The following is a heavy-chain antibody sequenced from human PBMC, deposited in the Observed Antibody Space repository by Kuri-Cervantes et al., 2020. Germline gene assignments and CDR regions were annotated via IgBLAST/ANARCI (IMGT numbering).Heavy chain of an antibody. CDR1: GFTFSSYS. CDR2: ISSSSSYI. CDR3: ARSPKWYFDL. J-gene: IGHJ2*01. V-gene: IGHV3-21*04. Sequence: GGSLRLSCAASGFTFSSYSMNWVRQAPGKGLEWVSSISSSSSYIYYADSVKGRFTISRDNSRNTLYLQMNSLRADDTAAYYCARSPKWYFDLWGRGTLVTVSS.